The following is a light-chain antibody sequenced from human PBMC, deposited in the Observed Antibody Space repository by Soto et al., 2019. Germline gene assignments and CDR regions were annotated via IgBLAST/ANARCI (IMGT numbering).Light chain of an antibody. Sequence: QSVLTQPPSASGTPGQRVTISCSGSSSNIGSNYVYWYQQLPGTAPKLLIYRNNQRPSGVPDRFSGSKSGTSASLAIRGLRSEDEAHYYCAAWDDSLSGRGVFGGGTQLTV. CDR1: SSNIGSNY. CDR3: AAWDDSLSGRGV. V-gene: IGLV1-47*01. J-gene: IGLJ3*02. CDR2: RNN.